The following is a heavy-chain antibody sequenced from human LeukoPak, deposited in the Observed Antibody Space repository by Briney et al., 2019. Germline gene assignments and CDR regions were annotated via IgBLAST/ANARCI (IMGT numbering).Heavy chain of an antibody. CDR1: GYTFTGYY. V-gene: IGHV1-2*02. J-gene: IGHJ4*02. Sequence: ASVKVSCKASGYTFTGYYVHWVRQAPGQGLEWMGWINPNSGGTNYAQKFQGRVTMTRDTSISTAYMELSRLRSDDTAVYYCARAVAGTYRFDYWGQGTLVTVSS. CDR2: INPNSGGT. D-gene: IGHD6-19*01. CDR3: ARAVAGTYRFDY.